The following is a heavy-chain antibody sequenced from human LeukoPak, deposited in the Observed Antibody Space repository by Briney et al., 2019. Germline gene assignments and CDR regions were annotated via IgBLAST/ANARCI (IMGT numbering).Heavy chain of an antibody. CDR3: ARGDYYDGGGRNWFDP. CDR1: GDSMYSHY. V-gene: IGHV4-4*07. J-gene: IGHJ5*02. CDR2: IHTSGTT. Sequence: SETLSLTCSVSGDSMYSHYWSFIRQAAGTGLEWIGRIHTSGTTYYNPSLKSRVTLSIDTSMNQFSLRLTSVTAADTAVYYRARGDYYDGGGRNWFDPWGQGTLVTVSP. D-gene: IGHD3-3*01.